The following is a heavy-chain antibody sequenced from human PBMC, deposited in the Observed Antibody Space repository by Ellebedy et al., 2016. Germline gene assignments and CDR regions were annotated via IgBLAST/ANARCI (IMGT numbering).Heavy chain of an antibody. J-gene: IGHJ4*02. CDR1: GYTFTGYY. V-gene: IGHV1-2*02. Sequence: ASVKVSXXASGYTFTGYYMHWVRQAPGQGLEWMGWINPNSGGTNYAQKFQGRVTMTRDTSISTAYMELSRLRSDDTAVYYCARVSLWGGNFDYWGQGTLVTVSS. D-gene: IGHD2-15*01. CDR3: ARVSLWGGNFDY. CDR2: INPNSGGT.